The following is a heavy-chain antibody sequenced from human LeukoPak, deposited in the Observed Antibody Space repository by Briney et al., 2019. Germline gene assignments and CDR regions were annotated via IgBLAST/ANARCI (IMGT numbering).Heavy chain of an antibody. J-gene: IGHJ4*02. Sequence: GGSLRLSCAASGFTISTYGMSWVRQAPGKGLEWVSSISGGTTYYADSVKGWFTISRDTSKNTVYLQMNSLRAEDTAVYYCAKSVYHSGNFWGQGTLVTVSS. V-gene: IGHV3-23*01. CDR1: GFTISTYG. CDR3: AKSVYHSGNF. CDR2: ISGGTT. D-gene: IGHD3-10*01.